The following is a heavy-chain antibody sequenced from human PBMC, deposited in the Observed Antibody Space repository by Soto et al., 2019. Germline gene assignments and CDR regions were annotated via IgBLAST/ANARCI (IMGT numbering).Heavy chain of an antibody. V-gene: IGHV4-39*01. CDR1: GASISSSRSY. CDR2: FYYTGGT. Sequence: TETLSLTPTVSGASISSSRSYWGWVRQPPGKGLEWIVSFYYTGGTYSTYYNPSLKSRVTISVDTSKSQFSLNLRSVTAADTAVYYCASPRQGNYDFLSGYYALDYWGQGTLATVSS. J-gene: IGHJ4*02. CDR3: ASPRQGNYDFLSGYYALDY. D-gene: IGHD3-3*01.